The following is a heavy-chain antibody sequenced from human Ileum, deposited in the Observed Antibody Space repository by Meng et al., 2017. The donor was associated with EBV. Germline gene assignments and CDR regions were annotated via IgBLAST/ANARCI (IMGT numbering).Heavy chain of an antibody. CDR1: GGSFSCYY. CDR3: ARGRGYGDYGSLY. CDR2: INHSGST. D-gene: IGHD4-17*01. V-gene: IGHV4-34*01. Sequence: VHRKQGGGGLLTPSETLSLACAVYGGSFSCYYWSWIRQPPGKGLEWIGEINHSGSTNYNPSLKSRVTISVDTSKNQFSLKLSSVTAADTAVYYCARGRGYGDYGSLYWGQGTLVTVSS. J-gene: IGHJ4*02.